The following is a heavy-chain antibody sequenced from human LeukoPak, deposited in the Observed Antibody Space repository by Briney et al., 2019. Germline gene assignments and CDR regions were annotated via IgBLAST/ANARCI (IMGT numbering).Heavy chain of an antibody. CDR1: GGSISSGVYY. J-gene: IGHJ4*02. V-gene: IGHV4-31*03. CDR2: IYYSGST. D-gene: IGHD4-17*01. CDR3: ARVFTVTRTIDY. Sequence: SETLSLTCTVSGGSISSGVYYWSWIRQHPGKGLEWIGYIYYSGSTYYNPSLKSRVTISVDTSKNQFSLKLSSVTAADTAVYYCARVFTVTRTIDYWGQGTLVTVSP.